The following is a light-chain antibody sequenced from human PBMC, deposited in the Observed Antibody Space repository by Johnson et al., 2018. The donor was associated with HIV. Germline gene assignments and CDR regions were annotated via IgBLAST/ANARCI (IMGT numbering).Light chain of an antibody. CDR3: GTWDSSLSAEV. CDR2: ENN. V-gene: IGLV1-51*02. Sequence: QAVLTQPPSVSAAPGQKVTISCSGSSSNIGNNYVSWYQQLPGTAPKLLIYENNKRPSGIPDRFSGSKSGTSATLGITGLQTGDEADYYCGTWDSSLSAEVCGTGTK. CDR1: SSNIGNNY. J-gene: IGLJ1*01.